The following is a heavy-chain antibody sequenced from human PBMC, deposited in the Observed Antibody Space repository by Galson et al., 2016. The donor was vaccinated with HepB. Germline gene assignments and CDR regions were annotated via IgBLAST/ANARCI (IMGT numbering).Heavy chain of an antibody. D-gene: IGHD1-14*01. J-gene: IGHJ3*02. CDR2: INHSGTT. Sequence: SETLSLTCDVYGGSFSSSYWTWIRQLPGKGLEWIGEINHSGTTNSNPSLKSRLTMSVDTSTNQFSLKLTSVTAADTAVYFCVTQTPDPPPWAFDIWGQGTTVTVSS. V-gene: IGHV4-34*01. CDR3: VTQTPDPPPWAFDI. CDR1: GGSFSSSY.